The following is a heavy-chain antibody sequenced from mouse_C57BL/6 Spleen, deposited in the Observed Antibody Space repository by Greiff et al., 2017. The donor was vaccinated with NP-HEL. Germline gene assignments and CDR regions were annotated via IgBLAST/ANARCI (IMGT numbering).Heavy chain of an antibody. J-gene: IGHJ4*01. CDR1: GYSITSGYY. V-gene: IGHV3-6*01. D-gene: IGHD1-1*01. CDR2: ISYDGSN. Sequence: DVKLQESGPGLVKPSQSLSLTCSVTGYSITSGYYWNWIRQFPGNKLEWMGYISYDGSNNYNPSLKNRISINRDTSKHQFFLKLTSGTTEDTATYYCARSSYAMDYWGQGTSVTVSS. CDR3: ARSSYAMDY.